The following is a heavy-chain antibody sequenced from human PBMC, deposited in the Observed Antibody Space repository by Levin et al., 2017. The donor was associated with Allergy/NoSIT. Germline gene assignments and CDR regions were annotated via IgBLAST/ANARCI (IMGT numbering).Heavy chain of an antibody. Sequence: VASVKVSCKASGYTFAGYDMHWVRQAPGLGLEWMGWINPKSGGTKYAQKFQGRVTMTRDSSISTVYMELTSLTSDDTGVYYCARVRGRDYTTAFDYWGQGTLVTVSS. J-gene: IGHJ4*02. CDR1: GYTFAGYD. CDR3: ARVRGRDYTTAFDY. D-gene: IGHD3-3*01. CDR2: INPKSGGT. V-gene: IGHV1-2*02.